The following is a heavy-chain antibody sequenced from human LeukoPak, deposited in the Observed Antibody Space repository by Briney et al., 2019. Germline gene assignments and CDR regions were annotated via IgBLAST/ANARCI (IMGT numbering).Heavy chain of an antibody. J-gene: IGHJ4*02. V-gene: IGHV3-30*01. CDR3: ARSAAAKAPWDY. D-gene: IGHD2-2*01. Sequence: GGSLRLSCAASGFTFDDYAMHWVRHAPGKGLEWVAVISYDGSNKYYADSVKGRFTISRDNSKNTLYPQMNSLRAEDTAVYYCARSAAAKAPWDYWGQGTLVTVSS. CDR2: ISYDGSNK. CDR1: GFTFDDYA.